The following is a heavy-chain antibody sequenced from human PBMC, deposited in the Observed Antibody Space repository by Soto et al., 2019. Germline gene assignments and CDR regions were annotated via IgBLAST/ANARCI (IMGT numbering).Heavy chain of an antibody. V-gene: IGHV2-5*05. J-gene: IGHJ5*02. CDR2: ISWDGEK. D-gene: IGHD3-9*01. CDR3: AHRRGDLLTGHSYSPS. CDR1: GFSLNTRGVG. Sequence: QITLKESGPPLVKPTQSLTLTCTFSGFSLNTRGVGVGWIRQPPGKALEWLALISWDGEKRYGPSLTRRLTLAKHTSDSPAVLTMTRMDPVDTATSYVAHRRGDLLTGHSYSPSSGQGPLVTVSS.